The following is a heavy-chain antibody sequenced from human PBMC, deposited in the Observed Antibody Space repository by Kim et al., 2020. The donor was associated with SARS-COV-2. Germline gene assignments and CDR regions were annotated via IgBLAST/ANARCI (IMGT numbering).Heavy chain of an antibody. J-gene: IGHJ6*02. D-gene: IGHD4-17*01. Sequence: LKSRVTISVDTSKNQFSLKLSSVTAADTAVYYCARSTTVTTFYYYYYGMDVWVQGTTVTVSS. CDR3: ARSTTVTTFYYYYYGMDV. V-gene: IGHV4-34*01.